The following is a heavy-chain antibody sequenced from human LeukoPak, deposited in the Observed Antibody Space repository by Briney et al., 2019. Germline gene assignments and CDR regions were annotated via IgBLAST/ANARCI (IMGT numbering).Heavy chain of an antibody. V-gene: IGHV3-23*01. J-gene: IGHJ5*02. CDR2: ISDSGSGT. Sequence: GGSLRLPCATSGFTFGNYAMDWVRQAPGKGLEWVSAISDSGSGTYYADSVKGRFAISRDNSKNTLYLHMHSLRVEDTAVYYCARDIPLFGEFDHWGQGSLVIVSS. CDR3: ARDIPLFGEFDH. D-gene: IGHD3-10*02. CDR1: GFTFGNYA.